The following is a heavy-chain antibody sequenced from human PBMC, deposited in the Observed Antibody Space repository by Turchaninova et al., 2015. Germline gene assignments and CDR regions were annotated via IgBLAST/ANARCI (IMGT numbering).Heavy chain of an antibody. CDR3: ARHDKYSSSTNHFDY. Sequence: QVQLQESGPGLVNPSVTLSLTCAVSGYSIIRGYYWGWIRKPPGTGVGCIGSIWHSGSAYYMPSLKSRVTISVDTSKNQFALKLSSVTAADTAVYYCARHDKYSSSTNHFDYWGQGTLVTVS. D-gene: IGHD6-6*01. J-gene: IGHJ4*02. CDR2: IWHSGSA. V-gene: IGHV4-38-2*01. CDR1: GYSIIRGYY.